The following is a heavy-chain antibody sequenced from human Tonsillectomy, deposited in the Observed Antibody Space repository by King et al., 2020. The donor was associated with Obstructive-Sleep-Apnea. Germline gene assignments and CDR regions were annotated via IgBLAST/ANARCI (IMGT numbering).Heavy chain of an antibody. J-gene: IGHJ3*02. CDR2: IYYSGIT. CDR3: ARVYYYGSGSLDAFDI. Sequence: QFQLQESGPGLVKPSQTLSLTCTVSGGSISSGGYHWSWIRQHPGKGLEWIGYIYYSGITYYNPSLKSRVTISADTSKKQFSLKLSSVTAADTAVYYCARVYYYGSGSLDAFDIWGQGTMVTVSS. V-gene: IGHV4-31*03. CDR1: GGSISSGGYH. D-gene: IGHD3-10*01.